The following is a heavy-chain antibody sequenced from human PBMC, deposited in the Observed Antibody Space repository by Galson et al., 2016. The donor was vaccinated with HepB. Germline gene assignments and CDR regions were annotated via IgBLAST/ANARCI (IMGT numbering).Heavy chain of an antibody. J-gene: IGHJ6*02. CDR2: INPNSGGT. V-gene: IGHV1-2*04. CDR1: GYTFIGYY. CDR3: ARDEYGTTSGMDV. D-gene: IGHD4-17*01. Sequence: SGYTFIGYYIHWVRQVPGLGLEWMGWINPNSGGTTYSQKFQGWVTMTRDTSISTAYMELSRLRSDDTAVYYCARDEYGTTSGMDVWGQGTTVTVSS.